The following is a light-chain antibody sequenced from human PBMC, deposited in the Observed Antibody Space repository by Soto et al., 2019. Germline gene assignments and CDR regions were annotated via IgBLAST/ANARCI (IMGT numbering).Light chain of an antibody. CDR2: RGS. CDR3: QDYGSSAPWT. CDR1: QNIRGNE. J-gene: IGKJ1*01. Sequence: VLTQSPATLSLSPGERTTLSCRASQNIRGNELAWYQQKPGEHPRRLIYRGSSRAPGIPDRFSGSESGTEFTLAISRLEPEDFAVYYCQDYGSSAPWTFGQGTRVEIK. V-gene: IGKV3-20*01.